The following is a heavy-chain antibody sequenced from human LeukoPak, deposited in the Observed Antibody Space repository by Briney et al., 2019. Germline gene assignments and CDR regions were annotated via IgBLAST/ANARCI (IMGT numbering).Heavy chain of an antibody. D-gene: IGHD1-1*01. J-gene: IGHJ4*02. CDR3: ASFGLNWNAAH. V-gene: IGHV3-74*01. CDR2: INTDGSFT. Sequence: GGSLRLSCAASGFTFSSDWMHWVRQVLGKGLVWVSRINTDGSFTGYVDSVKGRFTISRDNAKNTLYLQMNSLRGEDTAVYYWASFGLNWNAAHWGQGTLVTVSS. CDR1: GFTFSSDW.